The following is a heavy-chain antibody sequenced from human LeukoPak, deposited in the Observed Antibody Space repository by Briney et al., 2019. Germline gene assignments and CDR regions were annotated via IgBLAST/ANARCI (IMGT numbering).Heavy chain of an antibody. CDR1: GLSLTTHG. J-gene: IGHJ5*01. Sequence: PGGSLRLSCAASGLSLTTHGMHWVRQAPGKGLEWVAVIWYDGSNKYYADSAKGRFTISRDNSKNTLYLQMNSLRAEDTAVYYCASVYSYGWFDYWGQGTLVTVSS. D-gene: IGHD5-18*01. V-gene: IGHV3-33*01. CDR3: ASVYSYGWFDY. CDR2: IWYDGSNK.